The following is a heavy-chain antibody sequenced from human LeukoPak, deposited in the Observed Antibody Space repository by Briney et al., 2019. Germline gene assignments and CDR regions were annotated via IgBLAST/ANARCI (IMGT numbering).Heavy chain of an antibody. CDR3: ARGVTGTTPITCALDI. CDR2: ISSSSSYI. J-gene: IGHJ3*02. D-gene: IGHD1-7*01. V-gene: IGHV3-21*01. CDR1: GFTFGSYS. Sequence: PGGSLRLSCAASGFTFGSYSMNWVRQAPGKGLEWVSSISSSSSYIYFADSVKGRFTISRDNAKNSLYLQMNSLRAEDTAVYYCARGVTGTTPITCALDIWGQGTMVTVSS.